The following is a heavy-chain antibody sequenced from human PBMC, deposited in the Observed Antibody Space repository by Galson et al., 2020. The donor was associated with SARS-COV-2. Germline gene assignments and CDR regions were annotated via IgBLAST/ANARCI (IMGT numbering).Heavy chain of an antibody. D-gene: IGHD1-7*01. CDR3: ARKLHPTTYCVD. V-gene: IGHV4-34*01. Sequence: SETLSPTCAVYVGSFSGYYWSWFRQPPGKGLEWIGEINHSGSTNYTPALKKRVTRSVDPSKNQYSLKLSYVTAAHPAVYYCARKLHPTTYCVD. J-gene: IGHJ4*01. CDR1: VGSFSGYY. CDR2: INHSGST.